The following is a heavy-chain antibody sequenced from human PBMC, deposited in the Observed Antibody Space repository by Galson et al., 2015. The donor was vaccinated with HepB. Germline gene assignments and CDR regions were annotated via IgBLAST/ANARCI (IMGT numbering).Heavy chain of an antibody. V-gene: IGHV3-48*04. D-gene: IGHD4/OR15-4a*01. CDR3: ATTKFGSGAYWTFDI. CDR1: DSTFSSYT. J-gene: IGHJ3*02. CDR2: ISTNGVTI. Sequence: SLRLSCAASDSTFSSYTMNWVRQTPGKGLQWVSYISTNGVTIHYADSVKGRFTIARDNAKNTMWLQMNSLRAEDTAVYYCATTKFGSGAYWTFDIWGQGTLCTVSS.